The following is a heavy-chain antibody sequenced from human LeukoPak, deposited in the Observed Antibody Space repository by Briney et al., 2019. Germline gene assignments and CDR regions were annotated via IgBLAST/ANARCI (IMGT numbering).Heavy chain of an antibody. J-gene: IGHJ3*01. CDR3: ARDNGYGDYEGVDAFDV. D-gene: IGHD4-17*01. CDR1: GFSFSSYS. CDR2: ISSGSSYL. V-gene: IGHV3-21*01. Sequence: GGSLRLSCAASGFSFSSYSMIWVRQAPGRGPEWVSSISSGSSYLYYAASVKGRFTISRDNAKNSLFLQMNNLRAEDTAVYYCARDNGYGDYEGVDAFDVWGQGTMVTVSS.